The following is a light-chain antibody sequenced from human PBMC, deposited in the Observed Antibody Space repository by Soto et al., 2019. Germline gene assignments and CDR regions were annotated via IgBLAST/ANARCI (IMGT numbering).Light chain of an antibody. CDR2: GAS. V-gene: IGKV3-15*01. CDR1: QRVSSN. CDR3: QQRSNWPQS. Sequence: EIVMTQSPATLSVSPGEAATLPCSASQRVSSNLAWYQQKHGQAPRLLIYGASTRATGIPARFSGSGSGTECTLTISSLEPEDVAVYYCQQRSNWPQSFGQGTRLEI. J-gene: IGKJ5*01.